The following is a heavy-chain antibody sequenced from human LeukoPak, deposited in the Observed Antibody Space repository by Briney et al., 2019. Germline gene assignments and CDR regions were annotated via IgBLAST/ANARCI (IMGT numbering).Heavy chain of an antibody. D-gene: IGHD3-22*01. CDR1: GYSFTNYW. V-gene: IGHV5-51*01. CDR2: IYPGDSDT. J-gene: IGHJ3*01. CDR3: ARLSNYYESSLYAFDC. Sequence: GESLKISCKASGYSFTNYWIGWVRQMPGRGLEWMGIIYPGDSDTRYSPSFQGQVTISADKSISTAYLQWSSLKASDTAMYYCARLSNYYESSLYAFDCWLQGRMVTVSS.